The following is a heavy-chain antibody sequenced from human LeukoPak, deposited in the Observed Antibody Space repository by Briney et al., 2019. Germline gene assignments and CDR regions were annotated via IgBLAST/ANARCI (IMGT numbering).Heavy chain of an antibody. CDR1: GFTFNTYG. Sequence: PGGSLRLSCAASGFTFNTYGMSWVRHAPGKGLVWVSRINSDGSSTSYADSVKGRFTISRDNAKNSLYLQMNSLRAEDTAVYYCARVGSAYCSSTSCYMLVGDYYFDYWGQGTLVTVSS. CDR2: INSDGSST. D-gene: IGHD2-2*02. CDR3: ARVGSAYCSSTSCYMLVGDYYFDY. V-gene: IGHV3-74*01. J-gene: IGHJ4*02.